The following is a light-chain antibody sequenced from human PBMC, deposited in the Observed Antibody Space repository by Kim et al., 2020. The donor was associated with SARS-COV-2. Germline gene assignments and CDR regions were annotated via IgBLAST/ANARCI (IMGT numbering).Light chain of an antibody. Sequence: EIVMTQSPATLSVSPGERATLSCRASQSVSSKLAWYQQKPGQPPRLLIEDASNRATGIPARLSGSGSGTEFTLTISSLQSEDFAVYYCQQYYNWPWTFGQGTKVEI. CDR3: QQYYNWPWT. V-gene: IGKV3-15*01. CDR1: QSVSSK. J-gene: IGKJ1*01. CDR2: DAS.